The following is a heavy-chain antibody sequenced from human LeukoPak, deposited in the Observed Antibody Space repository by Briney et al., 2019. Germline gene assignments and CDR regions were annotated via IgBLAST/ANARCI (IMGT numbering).Heavy chain of an antibody. CDR2: MNPNSGNT. D-gene: IGHD6-13*01. V-gene: IGHV1-8*01. CDR1: GYTFTSYD. Sequence: ASVKVSCKASGYTFTSYDIIWVRQATGQGLEWMGWMNPNSGNTGYAQKFQGRVTMTRNTSISTAYMELSSLRPEDTAVYYCATAAAGKIYYYYGMDVWGQGTTVTVSS. J-gene: IGHJ6*02. CDR3: ATAAAGKIYYYYGMDV.